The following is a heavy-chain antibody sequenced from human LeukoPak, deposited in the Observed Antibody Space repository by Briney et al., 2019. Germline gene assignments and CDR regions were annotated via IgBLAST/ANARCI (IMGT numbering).Heavy chain of an antibody. J-gene: IGHJ3*02. Sequence: SETLSLTCAVYGGSFSGYYWSWIRQPPGKGLEWIGEINHSGSTNYNPSLKSRVTISVDTSKNQSSLKLSSVTAADTAVYYCASTPPTGDFWSGYLRSPADAFDIWGQGTMVTVSS. V-gene: IGHV4-34*01. D-gene: IGHD3-3*01. CDR2: INHSGST. CDR1: GGSFSGYY. CDR3: ASTPPTGDFWSGYLRSPADAFDI.